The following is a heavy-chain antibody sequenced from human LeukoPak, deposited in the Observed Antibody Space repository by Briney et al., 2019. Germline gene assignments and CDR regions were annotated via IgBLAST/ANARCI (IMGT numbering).Heavy chain of an antibody. CDR2: MNPNSGNS. Sequence: ASVKVSCKASGYTFTSYDINWVRQASAQGLEGMGWMNPNSGNSGYVQKFRGRVTMTRNTSISKAYMELSSLRSEDTAVYYCARGILSDDAFDIWGQGTMVTVSS. V-gene: IGHV1-8*01. J-gene: IGHJ3*02. CDR1: GYTFTSYD. CDR3: ARGILSDDAFDI.